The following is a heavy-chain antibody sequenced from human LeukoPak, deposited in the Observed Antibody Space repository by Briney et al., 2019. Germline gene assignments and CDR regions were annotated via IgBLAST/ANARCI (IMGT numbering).Heavy chain of an antibody. CDR2: IYPGDSDT. CDR3: ARQGPLGYCSSPSCFPSFDY. CDR1: GYSFTSYW. V-gene: IGHV5-51*01. J-gene: IGHJ4*02. D-gene: IGHD2-2*01. Sequence: GESLKISCKGSGYSFTSYWIGWVRQMPGKGLEWMGIIYPGDSDTRYSPSFQGQVTISADKSISTAYLQWSSLKASDTAIYYCARQGPLGYCSSPSCFPSFDYWGQGTLVTVSS.